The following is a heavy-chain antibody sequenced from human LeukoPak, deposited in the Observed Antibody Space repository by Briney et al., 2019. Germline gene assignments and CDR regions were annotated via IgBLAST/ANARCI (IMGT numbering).Heavy chain of an antibody. CDR1: GFTFSSYW. J-gene: IGHJ4*02. CDR2: INSDGSST. V-gene: IGHV3-74*01. D-gene: IGHD4-17*01. Sequence: GGSLRLSCAASGFTFSSYWMHWVRQAPGKGLVWVSRINSDGSSTSYADSVKGRFTISRDNAKNTLYPQMNSLRAEDTAVYYCAREGPSVTPYYWGQGTLVTVSS. CDR3: AREGPSVTPYY.